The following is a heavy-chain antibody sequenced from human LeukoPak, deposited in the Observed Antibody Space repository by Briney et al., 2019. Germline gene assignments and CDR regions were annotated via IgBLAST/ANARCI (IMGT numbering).Heavy chain of an antibody. Sequence: PSETLSLTCAVYGGSFSGYYWSWIRQPAGKGLEWIGRIYTSGSTNYNPSLKSRVTMSVDTSKNQFSLKLSSVTAADTAVYYCARDRDRGSGSYRVFDYWGQGTLVTVSS. CDR2: IYTSGST. CDR3: ARDRDRGSGSYRVFDY. D-gene: IGHD3-10*01. J-gene: IGHJ4*02. CDR1: GGSFSGYY. V-gene: IGHV4-4*07.